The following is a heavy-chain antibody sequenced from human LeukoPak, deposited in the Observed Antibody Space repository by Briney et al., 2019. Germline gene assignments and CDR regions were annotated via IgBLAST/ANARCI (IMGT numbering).Heavy chain of an antibody. CDR1: GGSISSGGYS. J-gene: IGHJ4*02. CDR2: IYYSGST. CDR3: ARNSLGATTAVLDY. Sequence: SETLSLTCAVSGGSISSGGYSWSWIRQPPGKGLEWIGYIYYSGSTNYNPSLKSRVTISVDTSKNQFSLKLSSVTAADTAVYYCARNSLGATTAVLDYWGQGTLVTVSS. D-gene: IGHD1-26*01. V-gene: IGHV4-61*08.